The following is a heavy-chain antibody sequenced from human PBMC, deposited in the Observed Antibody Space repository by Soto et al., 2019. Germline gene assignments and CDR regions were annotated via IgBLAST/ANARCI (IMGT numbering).Heavy chain of an antibody. Sequence: QVQLVQSGAEVKKPGSSVKVSCKASGGTFGSYAIRWVRQAPGQGLEWMGGIIPIPGTANYAQKFQGRVTIAADESTSTAYMELSSLRSDDTAVYYCARSQGSSASLEIYYYFYYGMAVWGQGTTVSVSS. CDR3: ARSQGSSASLEIYYYFYYGMAV. D-gene: IGHD2-2*01. CDR1: GGTFGSYA. V-gene: IGHV1-69*01. CDR2: IIPIPGTA. J-gene: IGHJ6*02.